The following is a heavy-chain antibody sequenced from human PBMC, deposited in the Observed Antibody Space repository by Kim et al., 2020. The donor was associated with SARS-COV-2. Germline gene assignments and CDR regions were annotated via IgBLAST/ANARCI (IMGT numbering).Heavy chain of an antibody. J-gene: IGHJ4*02. V-gene: IGHV3-30*02. Sequence: YADSVRERFTIARDSSKNTVYLQLNNVRAEDTAVYLCTKDQPSGGRPTFDHWGQGTVVTVSS. D-gene: IGHD2-15*01. CDR3: TKDQPSGGRPTFDH.